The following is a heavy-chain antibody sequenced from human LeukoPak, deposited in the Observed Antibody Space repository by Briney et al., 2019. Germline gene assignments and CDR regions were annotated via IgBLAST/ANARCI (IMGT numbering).Heavy chain of an antibody. CDR3: AGAPAGSLQWQSPLDY. CDR2: IYASGST. D-gene: IGHD6-19*01. Sequence: KPSETLSLTCTVSGGSISSSSYYWSWVRQPAGKELEWIGRIYASGSTNYNPSLKSRVTISIDRSKNQLSLKLTSVTAADTAVYYCAGAPAGSLQWQSPLDYWGQGTLVTVSS. CDR1: GGSISSSSYY. J-gene: IGHJ4*02. V-gene: IGHV4-61*02.